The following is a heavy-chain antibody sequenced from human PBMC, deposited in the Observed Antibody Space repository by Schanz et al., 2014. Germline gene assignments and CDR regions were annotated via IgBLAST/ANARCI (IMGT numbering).Heavy chain of an antibody. J-gene: IGHJ3*01. CDR1: GFTVSTNY. D-gene: IGHD5-12*01. CDR2: LYIGGGST. V-gene: IGHV3-53*01. CDR3: ARDEGRDGYNLAFDV. Sequence: EVQLVESGGGLIQPGGSLRLSCAVSGFTVSTNYMSWVRQAPGKGLEWASSLYIGGGSTRYADSVKGRFIISRDSSKNTLFLQMNSLRADDTAVYFCARDEGRDGYNLAFDVWGQGTLVTVSS.